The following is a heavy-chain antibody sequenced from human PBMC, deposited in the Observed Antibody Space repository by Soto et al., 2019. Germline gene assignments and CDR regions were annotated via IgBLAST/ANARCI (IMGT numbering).Heavy chain of an antibody. V-gene: IGHV3-74*01. Sequence: EVQLVESGGGLVQPGGSLRLSCAASGFTFSSYWMHWVRQAPGKGLVWVSRISSDESSTNYADSVKGRFTISRDNAKNTLYLQMNSLRAEDTAVYYCARDDGFGESLDYWGQGTLVTVSS. CDR2: ISSDESST. CDR1: GFTFSSYW. D-gene: IGHD3-10*01. J-gene: IGHJ4*02. CDR3: ARDDGFGESLDY.